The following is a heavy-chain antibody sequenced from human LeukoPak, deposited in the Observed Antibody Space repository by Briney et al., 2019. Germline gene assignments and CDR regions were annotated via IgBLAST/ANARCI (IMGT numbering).Heavy chain of an antibody. CDR3: ASLIVEYYFDY. CDR2: IYSGGST. J-gene: IGHJ4*02. CDR1: GFTVSSYY. V-gene: IGHV3-66*01. Sequence: GGSLRLSCAASGFTVSSYYMSWVRQAPGKGLEWVSVIYSGGSTYYADSVKGRFTISRDNSKNTLYLQMNSLRAEDTAVYYCASLIVEYYFDYWGQGTLVTVSS. D-gene: IGHD2/OR15-2a*01.